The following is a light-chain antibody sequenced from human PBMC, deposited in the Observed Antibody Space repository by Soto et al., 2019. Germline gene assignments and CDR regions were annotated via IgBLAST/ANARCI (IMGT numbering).Light chain of an antibody. V-gene: IGKV3-11*01. CDR1: QSVSSY. J-gene: IGKJ1*01. Sequence: EIVLTQSPATLSLSPGERATLSCRASQSVSSYLAWYQQKPGQAPRLLIYDASNRATSIPARFSGSGSGTDFTLTISSLEPQDFAVYSCQQRSNWPPRWTFGQGTKVEIK. CDR3: QQRSNWPPRWT. CDR2: DAS.